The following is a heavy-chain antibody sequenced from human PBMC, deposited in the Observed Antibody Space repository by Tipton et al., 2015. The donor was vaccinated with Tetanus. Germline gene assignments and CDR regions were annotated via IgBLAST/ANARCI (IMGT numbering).Heavy chain of an antibody. J-gene: IGHJ4*02. V-gene: IGHV3-33*01. CDR1: GFIFSSYG. CDR2: SWYDGTDK. D-gene: IGHD2-15*01. CDR3: AREAGCSGGSCFSGDFDN. Sequence: SLRLSCAASGFIFSSYGIHWVRQAPGKGLEWVAVSWYDGTDKYYADSVKGRFTISRDNSKNTLYLQMNSLRAEDTAVYYCAREAGCSGGSCFSGDFDNWGQGTRVTVSS.